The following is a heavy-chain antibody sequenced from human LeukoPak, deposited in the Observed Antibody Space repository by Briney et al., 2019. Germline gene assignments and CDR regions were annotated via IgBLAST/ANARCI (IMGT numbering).Heavy chain of an antibody. CDR3: ARGKGITIFGVVIRVKQALDY. J-gene: IGHJ4*02. CDR1: GYTFTSYD. CDR2: MNPNSGNT. D-gene: IGHD3-3*01. V-gene: IGHV1-8*01. Sequence: ASVKVSCKASGYTFTSYDINWVRQATGQGLEWMGWMNPNSGNTGYAQKFQGRVTMTRNTSISTAYMELSSLRSEDTAVYYCARGKGITIFGVVIRVKQALDYWGQGTLVTVSS.